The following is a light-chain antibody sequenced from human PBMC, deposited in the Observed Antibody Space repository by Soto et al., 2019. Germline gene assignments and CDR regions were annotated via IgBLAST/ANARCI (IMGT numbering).Light chain of an antibody. CDR2: LAS. CDR3: HQRQSWPRT. CDR1: QAVNTR. J-gene: IGKJ1*01. V-gene: IGKV3-11*01. Sequence: EIVLTHSPATLSSFPCDRVTLSSRASQAVNTRLAWYQHKPGQAPRLLIYLASNRAAGVPARFSGSGSGTDFTLTISDVEPEDFAVYYCHQRQSWPRTFGQGTKVDIK.